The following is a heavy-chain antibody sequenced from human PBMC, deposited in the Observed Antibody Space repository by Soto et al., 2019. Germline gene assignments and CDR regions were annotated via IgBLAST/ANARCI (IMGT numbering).Heavy chain of an antibody. D-gene: IGHD1-26*01. CDR3: VKRYLLMAPT. J-gene: IGHJ4*02. CDR1: GRTFNINADF. CDR2: IDNGGNT. Sequence: SGTLCLTCTVSGRTFNINADFWYLACIRQPPGKGLEWIGSIDNGGNTHYNAPLKSRVIISADTSKNQFSMSLNSVTDADTAVYYCVKRYLLMAPTWGQGIQVTVS. V-gene: IGHV4-39*01.